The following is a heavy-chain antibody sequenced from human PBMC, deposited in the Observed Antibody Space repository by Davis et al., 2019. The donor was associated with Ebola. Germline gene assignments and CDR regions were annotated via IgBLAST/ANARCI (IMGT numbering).Heavy chain of an antibody. CDR2: ISAYNGNT. CDR3: ARDVGVGDIVVVTNYFDY. CDR1: GYTFTSYG. V-gene: IGHV1-18*04. J-gene: IGHJ4*02. D-gene: IGHD3-22*01. Sequence: ASVKVSCKASGYTFTSYGISWVRQAPGQGLEWMGWISAYNGNTNYAQKLQGRVTMTTDTSTSTAYMELRSLRSDDTAVYYCARDVGVGDIVVVTNYFDYWGQGTLVTVSS.